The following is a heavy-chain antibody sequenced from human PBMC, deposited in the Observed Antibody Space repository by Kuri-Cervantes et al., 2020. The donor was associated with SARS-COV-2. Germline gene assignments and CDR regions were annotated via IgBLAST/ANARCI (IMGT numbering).Heavy chain of an antibody. J-gene: IGHJ4*02. V-gene: IGHV4-34*01. CDR1: GGSFSGYY. CDR3: ARGSEAGYYYFDY. Sequence: GSLRLSCAVYGGSFSGYYWSWIRQPPGKGLEWIGEINHSGSTNYNPSLKSRVTISVDTSKNQFSLKLSSVTAADTAVYYCARGSEAGYYYFDYWGQGTLVTVSS. CDR2: INHSGST. D-gene: IGHD3-9*01.